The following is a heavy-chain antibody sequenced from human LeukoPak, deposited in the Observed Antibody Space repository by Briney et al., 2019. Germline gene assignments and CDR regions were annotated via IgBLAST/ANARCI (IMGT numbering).Heavy chain of an antibody. CDR3: AISSGYYGSGSFYGGPFVY. V-gene: IGHV1-2*04. Sequence: ASVKVSCKASGYTFTGYYMHWVRQAPGQGLEWMGWINPNSGGTNYAQKFQGWVTMTRDTSISTAYMELSRLRSDDTAEYYCAISSGYYGSGSFYGGPFVYWGQGTLVTVSS. J-gene: IGHJ4*02. D-gene: IGHD3-10*01. CDR1: GYTFTGYY. CDR2: INPNSGGT.